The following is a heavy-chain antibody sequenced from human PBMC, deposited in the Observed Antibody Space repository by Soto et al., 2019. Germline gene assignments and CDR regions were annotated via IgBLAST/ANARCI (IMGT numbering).Heavy chain of an antibody. Sequence: VKVSCKASGFTFTSSAVQWVRQARGQRLEWIGWIVVGSGNTNYAQKFQERVTITRDMSTSTAYMELSSLRSEDTAVYYCAAESSRDDILTGLDYYGMDVWGQGTTVTVSS. CDR1: GFTFTSSA. J-gene: IGHJ6*02. CDR2: IVVGSGNT. CDR3: AAESSRDDILTGLDYYGMDV. V-gene: IGHV1-58*01. D-gene: IGHD3-9*01.